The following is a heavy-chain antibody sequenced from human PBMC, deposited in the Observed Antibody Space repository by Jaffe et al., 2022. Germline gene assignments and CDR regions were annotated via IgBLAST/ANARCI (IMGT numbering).Heavy chain of an antibody. V-gene: IGHV4-38-2*01. CDR3: ARQGATVTSPYYYMDV. CDR1: GYSISSGYY. D-gene: IGHD4-17*01. J-gene: IGHJ6*03. CDR2: IYHSGST. Sequence: QVQLQESGPGLVKPSETLSLTCAVSGYSISSGYYWGWIRQPPGKGLEWIGSIYHSGSTYYNPSLKSRVTISVDTSKNQFSLKLSSVTAADTAVYYCARQGATVTSPYYYMDVWGKGTTVTVSS.